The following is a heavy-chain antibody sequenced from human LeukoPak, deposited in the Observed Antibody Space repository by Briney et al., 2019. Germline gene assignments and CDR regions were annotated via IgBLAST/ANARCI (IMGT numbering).Heavy chain of an antibody. CDR2: ISGSGGSA. V-gene: IGHV3-23*01. D-gene: IGHD3-9*01. CDR3: AKHDRYFDWSAFDY. Sequence: QPGGSLRLSCAASGFSLSTYTMSWVCHRLEKRLECGSAISGSGGSAYYADSVKGRVTISRDNSKNTLYLQMNSLRAEDTAVYYCAKHDRYFDWSAFDYWGQGTLVTASS. J-gene: IGHJ4*02. CDR1: GFSLSTYT.